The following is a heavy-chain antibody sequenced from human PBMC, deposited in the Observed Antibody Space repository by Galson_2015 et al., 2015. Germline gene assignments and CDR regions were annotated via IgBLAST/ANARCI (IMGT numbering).Heavy chain of an antibody. D-gene: IGHD6-13*01. J-gene: IGHJ4*02. Sequence: IYPGDSDTRYSPSFQGQVTISADKSISTAYLQWSSLKASDTAMYYCARRAYSSSWFYFDYWGQGTLVTVSS. CDR2: IYPGDSDT. V-gene: IGHV5-51*01. CDR3: ARRAYSSSWFYFDY.